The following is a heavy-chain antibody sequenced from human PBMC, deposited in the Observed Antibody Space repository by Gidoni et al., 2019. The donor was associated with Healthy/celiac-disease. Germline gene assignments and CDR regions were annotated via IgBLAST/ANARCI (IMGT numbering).Heavy chain of an antibody. J-gene: IGHJ5*02. D-gene: IGHD3-10*01. CDR1: Y. V-gene: IGHV4-39*01. CDR2: IYYSGST. Sequence: YWGWIRQPPGKGLEWIGSIYYSGSTYYNPSLKSRVTISVDTSKNQFSLKLSSVTAADTAVYYCARLRFGELIPYNWFDPWGQGTLVTVSS. CDR3: ARLRFGELIPYNWFDP.